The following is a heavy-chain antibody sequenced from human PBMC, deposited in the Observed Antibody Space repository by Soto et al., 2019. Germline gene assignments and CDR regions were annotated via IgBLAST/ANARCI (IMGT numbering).Heavy chain of an antibody. CDR1: GASITSTSYH. CDR3: ARSVGDYYYGMDV. V-gene: IGHV4-39*01. CDR2: FYYSGST. D-gene: IGHD1-26*01. J-gene: IGHJ6*02. Sequence: QLQLQESGPGMVKPSETLSLTCTVSGASITSTSYHWGWIRQPPGKGLEWIGNFYYSGSTYYNPSLRSRLTXSXDXXKNQFSVKVSSVTTTDTAVYYCARSVGDYYYGMDVWGQGTTVTVSS.